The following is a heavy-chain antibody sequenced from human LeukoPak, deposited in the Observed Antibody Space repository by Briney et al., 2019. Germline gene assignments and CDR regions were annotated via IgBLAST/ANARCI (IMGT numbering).Heavy chain of an antibody. D-gene: IGHD4-23*01. Sequence: PGGSLRLSCAASGFTFSSYGMHWVRQAPGKGLEWVAVIWYDGSNKYYADSVKGRFTISRDNSKNALYLQMNSLRAEDTAVYYCAKYGGGNAYYFDYWGQGTLVTVSS. V-gene: IGHV3-33*06. CDR3: AKYGGGNAYYFDY. CDR1: GFTFSSYG. CDR2: IWYDGSNK. J-gene: IGHJ4*02.